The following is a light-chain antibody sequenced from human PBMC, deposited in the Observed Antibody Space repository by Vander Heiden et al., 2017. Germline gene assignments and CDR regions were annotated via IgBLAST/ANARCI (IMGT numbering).Light chain of an antibody. CDR3: HQSDSTPLT. CDR1: QTISSY. V-gene: IGKV1-39*01. Sequence: DIQMDQSPSSLSASVGDRVTITCRASQTISSYLNWYQQKPGKAPKLLIYAASNLQSGVPSRFSGSGSGTDFTLTIIRLQPEDFATYYCHQSDSTPLTFGQGTKLEIK. J-gene: IGKJ2*01. CDR2: AAS.